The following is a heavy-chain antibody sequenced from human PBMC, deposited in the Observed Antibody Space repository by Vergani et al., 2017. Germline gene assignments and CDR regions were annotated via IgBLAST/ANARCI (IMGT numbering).Heavy chain of an antibody. J-gene: IGHJ4*02. CDR2: INPSGGST. Sequence: QVQLVQSGAEVKKPGASVKVSCKASGYTFTSYYMHWVRQAPGQGLEWMGIINPSGGSTSYAQKFQGRVTMTRDTATSTVYMELSSLRSEDTAVYYCARDPPDHAFDYWGQGTLVTVSS. D-gene: IGHD1-14*01. CDR1: GYTFTSYY. V-gene: IGHV1-46*01. CDR3: ARDPPDHAFDY.